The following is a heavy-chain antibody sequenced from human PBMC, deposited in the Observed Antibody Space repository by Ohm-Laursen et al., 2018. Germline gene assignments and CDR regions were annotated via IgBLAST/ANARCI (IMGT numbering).Heavy chain of an antibody. J-gene: IGHJ6*02. Sequence: SLRLSCTASGFTFDDFAMHWVRQAPGKGLEWVSGINWNSGLIAYADSVRGRFFISRDNAKNSLHLQMNSLRGEDTALYYCAKDRHSGSYYYYYGMDVWGQGTTVTVSS. CDR3: AKDRHSGSYYYYYGMDV. D-gene: IGHD1-26*01. CDR2: INWNSGLI. V-gene: IGHV3-9*01. CDR1: GFTFDDFA.